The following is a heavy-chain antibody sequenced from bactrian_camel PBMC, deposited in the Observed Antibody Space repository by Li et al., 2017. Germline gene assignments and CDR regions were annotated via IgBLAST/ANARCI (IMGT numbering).Heavy chain of an antibody. J-gene: IGHJ4*01. CDR2: IDGAGRR. V-gene: IGHV3S9*01. CDR3: ASTFRPNWLWDALKSYHYNC. CDR1: GYSYSTYC. Sequence: HVQLVESGGGSVQVGGSLNLSCVATSGYSYSTYCMGWFRQGPGTEREGVAVIDGAGRRGYGDSVKGRFTISKDNAKNTVYLQMNSLKPEDTAMYYCASTFRPNWLWDALKSYHYNCWGQGTQVTVS. D-gene: IGHD7*01.